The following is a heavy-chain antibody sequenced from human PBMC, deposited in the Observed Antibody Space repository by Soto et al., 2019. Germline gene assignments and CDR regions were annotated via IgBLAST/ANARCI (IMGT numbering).Heavy chain of an antibody. CDR3: AKPHGDYIRPQFDY. D-gene: IGHD4-17*01. V-gene: IGHV3-23*01. J-gene: IGHJ4*02. CDR2: INGRGGST. Sequence: EVQLLESGGGLVQPGGSLRLSCAASGFTFSSYAMSWVRQAPGKGLEWVSVINGRGGSTYYADSLKGRFTISRDNSKNTLYLQMNDLRAEDTAVYYCAKPHGDYIRPQFDYWGQGTLVTVSP. CDR1: GFTFSSYA.